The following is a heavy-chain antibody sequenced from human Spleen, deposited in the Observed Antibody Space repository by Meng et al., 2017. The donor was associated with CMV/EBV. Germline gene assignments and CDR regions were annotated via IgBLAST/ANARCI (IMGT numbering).Heavy chain of an antibody. J-gene: IGHJ4*02. CDR1: RFTFDDYT. CDR2: VTWDGVTT. D-gene: IGHD6-6*01. V-gene: IGHV3-43*01. CDR3: AKDGRGSSGGFYFDY. Sequence: GESLKISCAASRFTFDDYTMHWVRQAPGKGLEWVSFVTWDGVTTFYADSVKGRFTISRDNSKNSLYLQMNSLRIEDTALYYCAKDGRGSSGGFYFDYWGQGTLVTVSS.